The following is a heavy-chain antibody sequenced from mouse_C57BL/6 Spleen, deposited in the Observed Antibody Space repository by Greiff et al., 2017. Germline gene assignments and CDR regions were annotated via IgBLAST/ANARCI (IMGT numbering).Heavy chain of an antibody. CDR1: GFTFSDYY. D-gene: IGHD1-1*01. J-gene: IGHJ3*01. CDR3: ARRDYGAWFAY. CDR2: INYDGSST. Sequence: DVHLVESEGGLVQPGSSMKLSCTASGFTFSDYYMAWVRQVPEKGLEWVANINYDGSSTYYLDSLKSRFIISRDNAKNILYLQMSSLKSEDTATYYCARRDYGAWFAYWGQGTLVTVSA. V-gene: IGHV5-16*01.